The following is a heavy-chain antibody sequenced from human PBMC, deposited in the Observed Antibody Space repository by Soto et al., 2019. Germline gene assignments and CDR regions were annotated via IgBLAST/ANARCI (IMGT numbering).Heavy chain of an antibody. J-gene: IGHJ5*02. Sequence: PSETVSLTCTVSGGSIKNYYWSWIRQPAGKGLEWIGRIYSTGSTNYNASLKSRVTMSVDTSNNQFSLRLRSVTAADTAVYYCARDEYYDSNNSSDTPGPAPLVTVSS. CDR3: ARDEYYDSNNSSDT. D-gene: IGHD3-22*01. CDR1: GGSIKNYY. V-gene: IGHV4-4*07. CDR2: IYSTGST.